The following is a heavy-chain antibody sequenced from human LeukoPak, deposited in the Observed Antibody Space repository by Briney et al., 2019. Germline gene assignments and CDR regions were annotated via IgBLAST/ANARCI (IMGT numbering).Heavy chain of an antibody. D-gene: IGHD5-12*01. CDR2: INPSGGST. Sequence: ASVKVSCKASGYTFTSYYMHWVRQAPGQGLEWMGIINPSGGSTSYAQKFQGRVTMTRDTSTSTVYMELSSLRSEDTAVYYCARDQTDGIYSGYDLYFDYWGQGTLVTVSS. V-gene: IGHV1-46*01. CDR1: GYTFTSYY. CDR3: ARDQTDGIYSGYDLYFDY. J-gene: IGHJ4*02.